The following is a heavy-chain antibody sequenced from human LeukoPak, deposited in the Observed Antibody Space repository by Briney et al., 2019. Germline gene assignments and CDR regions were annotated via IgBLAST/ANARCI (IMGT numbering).Heavy chain of an antibody. Sequence: SQTPSLTCTVSGGSISSGSYYWSWIRQPAGKGLEWIGRIYTSGSTNYNPSLKSRVTISVDTSKNQFSLKLSSVTAADTAVYYCAREGLYSENWFDPWGQGTLVTVSS. CDR3: AREGLYSENWFDP. J-gene: IGHJ5*02. CDR1: GGSISSGSYY. CDR2: IYTSGST. D-gene: IGHD3-10*02. V-gene: IGHV4-61*02.